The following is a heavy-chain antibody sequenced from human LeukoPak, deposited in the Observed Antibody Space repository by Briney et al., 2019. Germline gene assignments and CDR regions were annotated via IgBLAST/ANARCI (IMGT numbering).Heavy chain of an antibody. CDR3: AKDLRVTAVAGSPLDV. J-gene: IGHJ6*04. D-gene: IGHD6-19*01. CDR2: ISSSGSTI. V-gene: IGHV3-11*04. Sequence: GGSLRLSCAASGFTLSDYYMSWIRQAPGKGLEWVSYISSSGSTIYYADSVKGRFTISRDNAKNSLYLQMNSLRAEDTAVYYCAKDLRVTAVAGSPLDVWGKGTTVTVSS. CDR1: GFTLSDYY.